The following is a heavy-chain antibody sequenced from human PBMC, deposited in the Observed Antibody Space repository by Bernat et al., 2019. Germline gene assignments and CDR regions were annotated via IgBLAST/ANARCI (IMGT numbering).Heavy chain of an antibody. J-gene: IGHJ4*02. CDR2: LYSDGTT. CDR3: ASEIAVAAIDPVDY. CDR1: GFTVSSNY. D-gene: IGHD6-19*01. V-gene: IGHV3-53*01. Sequence: EVQLVESGGGLIQPGGSLRLSCAASGFTVSSNYMTWVRQAPGKGLEWVSLLYSDGTTYYADSVKGRFTISRDNSKNTLYLQMNSLRAEDTAVYDCASEIAVAAIDPVDYWGQGTLVTVSS.